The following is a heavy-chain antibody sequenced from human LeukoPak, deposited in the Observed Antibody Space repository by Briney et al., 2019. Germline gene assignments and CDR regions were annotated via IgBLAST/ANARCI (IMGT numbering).Heavy chain of an antibody. CDR1: GGSISSGDYY. Sequence: SQTLSLTCTVSGGSISSGDYYWSWIRQPPGKGLEWIGYIYYSGSTYYNPSLKSRVTISVDTSKNQFSLKLSSVTAADTAVYYCARAGDILTGYYGDFDYWGQGTLVTVSS. J-gene: IGHJ4*02. CDR3: ARAGDILTGYYGDFDY. CDR2: IYYSGST. D-gene: IGHD3-9*01. V-gene: IGHV4-30-4*08.